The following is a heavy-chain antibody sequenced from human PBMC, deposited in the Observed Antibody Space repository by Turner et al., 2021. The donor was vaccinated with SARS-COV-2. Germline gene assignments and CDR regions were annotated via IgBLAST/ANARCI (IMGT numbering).Heavy chain of an antibody. J-gene: IGHJ3*02. Sequence: QVQLVESGGGVVQPGRSLRLSCAASGFTFSSYVMHWVRQAPGKGLEWVAVISYDGSNKYYADSVKGRFTISRDNSKNTLYLQMNSLRAEDTAVYYCAKDPPNQWELDAFDIWGQGTMVTVSS. CDR1: GFTFSSYV. V-gene: IGHV3-30*18. D-gene: IGHD1-26*01. CDR3: AKDPPNQWELDAFDI. CDR2: ISYDGSNK.